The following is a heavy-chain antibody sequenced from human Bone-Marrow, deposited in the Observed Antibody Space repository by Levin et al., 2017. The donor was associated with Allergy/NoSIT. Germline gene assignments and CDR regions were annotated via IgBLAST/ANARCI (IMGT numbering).Heavy chain of an antibody. CDR2: TSHDGGHI. CDR3: AREGLLTPDDHHFDS. V-gene: IGHV3-30*03. D-gene: IGHD3-9*01. Sequence: PGGSLRLSCAASGFTFSNYAMHWVRQTPDMRLEWLTKTSHDGGHIQYADSVNGRFTISRDNSKNTVFLEMSGLRPEDTAVYYCAREGLLTPDDHHFDSWGQGTLVTVSS. J-gene: IGHJ4*02. CDR1: GFTFSNYA.